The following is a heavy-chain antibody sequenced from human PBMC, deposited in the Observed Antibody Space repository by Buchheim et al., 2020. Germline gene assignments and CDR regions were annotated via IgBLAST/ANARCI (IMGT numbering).Heavy chain of an antibody. V-gene: IGHV3-33*01. Sequence: QVQLVESGGSVVQPGGSLRLSCAASGFDFNNYAMHWVRQVPGKGLEWVAVMYYDGKNEFYGDSVRGRFTISRDNSARVLYLQMNNLRAEDTAIYYCATDPYASAWYYFDNWGQGT. CDR2: MYYDGKNE. CDR3: ATDPYASAWYYFDN. J-gene: IGHJ4*02. D-gene: IGHD6-19*01. CDR1: GFDFNNYA.